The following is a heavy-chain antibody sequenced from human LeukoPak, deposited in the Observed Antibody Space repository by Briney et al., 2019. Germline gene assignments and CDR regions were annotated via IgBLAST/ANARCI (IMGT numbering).Heavy chain of an antibody. CDR1: GGSISSGSYY. V-gene: IGHV4-39*07. J-gene: IGHJ4*02. Sequence: PSQTLSLTCTVSGGSISSGSYYWSWIRQPPGKGLEWIGEINHSGSTNYNPSLKSRVTISVDTSKNQFSLKLSSVTAADTAVYYCRGWGTRDYDSSGPDFDYWGQGTLVTVSS. D-gene: IGHD3-22*01. CDR3: RGWGTRDYDSSGPDFDY. CDR2: INHSGST.